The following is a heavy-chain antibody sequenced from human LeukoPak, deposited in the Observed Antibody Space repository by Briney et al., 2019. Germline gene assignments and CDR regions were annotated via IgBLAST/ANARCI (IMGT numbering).Heavy chain of an antibody. CDR2: ISWNSGSI. CDR3: AKDSDGDYQYGMDV. V-gene: IGHV3-9*01. CDR1: GFTFDDYA. J-gene: IGHJ6*02. D-gene: IGHD4-17*01. Sequence: PGRSLRLSCAASGFTFDDYAMHWVRQAPGKGLEWVSGISWNSGSIGYADSVKGRFTISRDNAKNSLYLQMNSLRAEDTALYYCAKDSDGDYQYGMDVWGQGTTVTASS.